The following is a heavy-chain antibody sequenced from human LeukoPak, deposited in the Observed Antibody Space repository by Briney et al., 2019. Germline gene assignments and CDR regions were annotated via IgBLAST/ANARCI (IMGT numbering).Heavy chain of an antibody. CDR2: IYTSGST. Sequence: PSETLSLTCAVSNGSISSSSYYWSWIRQPAGKGLEWIGRIYTSGSTNYNPSLKSRVTISVDTSKNQFSLKLSSVTAADTAVYYCARGLHNWNYGPLFMDVWGKGTTVTVSS. V-gene: IGHV4-61*02. CDR3: ARGLHNWNYGPLFMDV. J-gene: IGHJ6*03. CDR1: NGSISSSSYY. D-gene: IGHD1-7*01.